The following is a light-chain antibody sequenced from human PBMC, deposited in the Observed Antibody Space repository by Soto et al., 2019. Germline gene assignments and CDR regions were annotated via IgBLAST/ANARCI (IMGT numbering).Light chain of an antibody. CDR1: QSVSSN. J-gene: IGKJ5*01. Sequence: EIVMTQSPATLSVSPGERATLSFSSSQSVSSNLAWYQQKPGQAPRLLIYGASTRATGIPAKFSGSGSGTEFTLTISSLQSEDFAVYYYQQYNNWPPATFGQGTRL. CDR3: QQYNNWPPAT. CDR2: GAS. V-gene: IGKV3-15*01.